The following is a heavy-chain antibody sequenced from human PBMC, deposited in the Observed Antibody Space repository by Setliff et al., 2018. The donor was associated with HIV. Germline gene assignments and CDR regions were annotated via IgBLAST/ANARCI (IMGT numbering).Heavy chain of an antibody. V-gene: IGHV4-34*01. D-gene: IGHD6-13*01. CDR1: GDSISTDY. Sequence: SETLSLTCTVSGDSISTDYWTWIRQPPGKGLEWIGEIEHSGSTNYNPSLKSRVTISVDTSKNQFSLNLSSVTAADTAVYFCARGRGSSSSWPIDYWGQGTLVTVSS. J-gene: IGHJ4*02. CDR3: ARGRGSSSSWPIDY. CDR2: IEHSGST.